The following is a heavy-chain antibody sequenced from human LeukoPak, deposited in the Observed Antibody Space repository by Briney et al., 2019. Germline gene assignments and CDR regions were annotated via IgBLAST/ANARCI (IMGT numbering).Heavy chain of an antibody. J-gene: IGHJ6*03. Sequence: SETLSLTCTVSGGSISTYYWSWIRQPAGKGLEWIGYIYNSGSTDYNPSLKSRVTLSVETSKDQFSLKLSSVTAADTAVYYCARDGSNWGSAYYYMDVWGKGTTVTVSS. CDR2: IYNSGST. D-gene: IGHD7-27*01. V-gene: IGHV4-59*12. CDR1: GGSISTYY. CDR3: ARDGSNWGSAYYYMDV.